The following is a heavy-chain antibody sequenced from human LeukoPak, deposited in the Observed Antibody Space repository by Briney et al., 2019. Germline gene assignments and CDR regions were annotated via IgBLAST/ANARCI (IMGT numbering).Heavy chain of an antibody. J-gene: IGHJ1*01. V-gene: IGHV3-15*07. CDR1: GFSFSNAW. Sequence: GGSLRLSCAASGFSFSNAWMNWVRQAPGKGLEWVGHIKSKTDGGTTDYAAPVKGRFTISRDDSKNTLYLQMNSLKTEDTAVYYCIRYGYNLAEYYQHWGQGTLVTVSS. CDR2: IKSKTDGGTT. D-gene: IGHD5-24*01. CDR3: IRYGYNLAEYYQH.